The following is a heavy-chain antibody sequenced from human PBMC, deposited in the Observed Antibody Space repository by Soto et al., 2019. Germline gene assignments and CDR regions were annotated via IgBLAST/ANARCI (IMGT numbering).Heavy chain of an antibody. CDR1: GGTFSSYT. CDR3: AREGDGYFDY. Sequence: QVQLVQSGAEVKKPGSSVKVSCKASGGTFSSYTISWVRQAPGQGLEWMGRIIPILGIANYAQKFQGRVTITADKATSTAYMELSSLRSEDTAVYYCAREGDGYFDYWVQGTLVTVSS. J-gene: IGHJ4*02. V-gene: IGHV1-69*08. CDR2: IIPILGIA.